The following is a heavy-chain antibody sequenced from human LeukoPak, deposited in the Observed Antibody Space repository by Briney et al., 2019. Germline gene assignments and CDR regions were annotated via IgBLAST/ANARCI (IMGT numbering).Heavy chain of an antibody. V-gene: IGHV3-30*18. CDR1: GFTFDDYG. D-gene: IGHD5-18*01. CDR2: ISYDGSNK. J-gene: IGHJ4*02. CDR3: AKDWRRGYSYAPPGY. Sequence: GGSLRLSCAASGFTFDDYGMSWVRQAPGKGLEWVAVISYDGSNKYYADSVKGRFTISRDNSKNTLYLQMNSLRAEDTAVYYCAKDWRRGYSYAPPGYWGQGTLVTVSS.